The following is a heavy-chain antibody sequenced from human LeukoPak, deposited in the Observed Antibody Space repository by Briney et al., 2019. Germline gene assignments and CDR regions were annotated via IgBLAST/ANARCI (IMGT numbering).Heavy chain of an antibody. CDR2: TSRGGSDI. CDR1: GFTFSNHE. D-gene: IGHD2-21*02. V-gene: IGHV3-48*03. J-gene: IGHJ4*02. Sequence: GSLRLSCATSGFTFSNHEMNWVRQAPGKGLEWVAYTSRGGSDISYADSVKGRFTISTDNANSSLYLQMNSLRAEDTAVYFCVRARLIRLENFFDYWGQGTLVTVFS. CDR3: VRARLIRLENFFDY.